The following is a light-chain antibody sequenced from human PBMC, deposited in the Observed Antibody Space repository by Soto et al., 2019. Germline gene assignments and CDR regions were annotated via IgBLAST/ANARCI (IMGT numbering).Light chain of an antibody. CDR2: NNN. Sequence: QPVLTKPPSASGTPGQRVTISCSGSSSNIGSNTVNWYQQLPGTAPKLLIYNNNQRPSGVPDRFSGSKSGTSASLAISGLQSEDEADYYCAAWDDSLNGVLFGGGTKLTVL. CDR3: AAWDDSLNGVL. J-gene: IGLJ2*01. CDR1: SSNIGSNT. V-gene: IGLV1-44*01.